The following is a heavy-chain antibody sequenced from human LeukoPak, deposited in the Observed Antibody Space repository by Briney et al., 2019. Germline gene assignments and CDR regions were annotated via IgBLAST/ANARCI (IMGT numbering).Heavy chain of an antibody. D-gene: IGHD2-2*01. CDR2: INPNSGGT. V-gene: IGHV1-2*02. CDR3: ARAPNRLIVPAAMSWFDP. J-gene: IGHJ5*02. CDR1: GYTFTGYY. Sequence: SVKVSCKASGYTFTGYYMHWVRQAPGQGLEWMGWINPNSGGTNYAQKFQGRVTMTRDTSISTAYMELSRLRSDDTAVYYCARAPNRLIVPAAMSWFDPWGQGTLVTVSS.